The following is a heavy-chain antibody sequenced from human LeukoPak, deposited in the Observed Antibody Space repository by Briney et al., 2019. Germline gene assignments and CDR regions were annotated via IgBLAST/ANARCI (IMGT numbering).Heavy chain of an antibody. CDR1: RFTFSSYG. CDR3: AREYYDFWSGYSPYDAFDI. CDR2: ISSSSSSI. Sequence: GGSLRLSCAASRFTFSSYGMNWVRQAPGKGLEWVSYISSSSSSIYYADSVKGRFTISRDNAKTSLFLQMNSLRAEDTAVYYCAREYYDFWSGYSPYDAFDIWGQGTMVTVSS. J-gene: IGHJ3*02. D-gene: IGHD3-3*01. V-gene: IGHV3-48*01.